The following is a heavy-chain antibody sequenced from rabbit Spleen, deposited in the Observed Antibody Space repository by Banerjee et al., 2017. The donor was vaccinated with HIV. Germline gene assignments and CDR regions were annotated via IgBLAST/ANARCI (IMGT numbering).Heavy chain of an antibody. V-gene: IGHV1S40*01. CDR2: IYTGGSGGI. Sequence: QSLEESGGDLVKPGASLTLTCTASGFSFSNYYYIYWVRQAPGKGLEWIGCIYTGGSGGIYYASWAKGRFTISKTSSTTVTLQATRLTAADTATYFCARDTSSSFSSYGMDLWGPGTLVTVS. D-gene: IGHD1-1*01. CDR1: GFSFSNYYY. J-gene: IGHJ6*01. CDR3: ARDTSSSFSSYGMDL.